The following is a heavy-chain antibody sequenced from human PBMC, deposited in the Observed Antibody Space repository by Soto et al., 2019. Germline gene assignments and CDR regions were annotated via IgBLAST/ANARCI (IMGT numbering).Heavy chain of an antibody. CDR3: ARDYGYNYYGSGSHNWFDP. Sequence: ASVKVSCKASGYTFTSYAMHWVRHAPGQRLEWMGWINAGNGNTKYSQKFQGRVTITRDTSASTAYMELSSLRSEDTAVYYCARDYGYNYYGSGSHNWFDPWGQGTLVTVSS. J-gene: IGHJ5*02. V-gene: IGHV1-3*01. CDR2: INAGNGNT. D-gene: IGHD3-10*01. CDR1: GYTFTSYA.